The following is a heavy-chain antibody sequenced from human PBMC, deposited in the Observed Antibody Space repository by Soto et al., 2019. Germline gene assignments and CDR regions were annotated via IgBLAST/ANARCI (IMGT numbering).Heavy chain of an antibody. CDR2: IYYSGST. CDR3: ARHSYYYDSSGYPNYANWFDP. CDR1: GGSISSSSYY. Sequence: QLQLQESGPGLVKPSETLSLTCTVSGGSISSSSYYWGWIRQPPGKGLEWIGSIYYSGSTYYNPSLKSRVTISVDTSKNQFSLKLSSVTAADTAVYYCARHSYYYDSSGYPNYANWFDPWGQGTLVTVSS. V-gene: IGHV4-39*01. D-gene: IGHD3-22*01. J-gene: IGHJ5*02.